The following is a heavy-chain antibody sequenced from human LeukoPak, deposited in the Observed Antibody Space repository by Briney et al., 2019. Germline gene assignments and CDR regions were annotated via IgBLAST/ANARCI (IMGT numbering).Heavy chain of an antibody. Sequence: ASVKVSCKASGGTFSSYAISWVRQAPGQGLEWMGGIIPIFGTANYAQKFQGRVTITADESTGTAYMELSSLRSEDTAVYYCAEMYPRLRFLEWLLSVDDYWGQGTLVTVSS. J-gene: IGHJ4*02. CDR2: IIPIFGTA. D-gene: IGHD3-3*01. CDR1: GGTFSSYA. V-gene: IGHV1-69*01. CDR3: AEMYPRLRFLEWLLSVDDY.